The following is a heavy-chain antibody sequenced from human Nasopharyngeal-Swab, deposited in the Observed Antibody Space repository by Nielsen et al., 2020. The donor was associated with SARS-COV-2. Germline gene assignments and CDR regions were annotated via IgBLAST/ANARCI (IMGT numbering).Heavy chain of an antibody. CDR3: ARTLVQWLVPYYFDY. J-gene: IGHJ4*02. D-gene: IGHD6-19*01. CDR2: ISTSGRST. Sequence: GGSLRLSCAASGFTFSDYYMAWIRQAPGKGLEGVSYISTSGRSTDSADSVKGRFTITRDNAKNSLYLQMNSLRAEDTAVYYCARTLVQWLVPYYFDYWGQGTLVTVSS. CDR1: GFTFSDYY. V-gene: IGHV3-11*04.